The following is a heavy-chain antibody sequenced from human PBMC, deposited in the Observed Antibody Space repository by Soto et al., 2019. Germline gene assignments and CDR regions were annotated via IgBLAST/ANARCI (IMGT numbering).Heavy chain of an antibody. V-gene: IGHV1-69*01. CDR3: ARGATYYDFWSGHYTSYTYYGMDV. CDR1: GGTFSSYA. J-gene: IGHJ6*02. Sequence: QVQLVQSGAEVKKPGSSVKVSCKASGGTFSSYAISWVRQAPGQGLEWMGGIIPIFGTANYAQKFQGRVTITADESTSTAYMELSSLRSEDTAVYYCARGATYYDFWSGHYTSYTYYGMDVWGQGTTVTVS. D-gene: IGHD3-3*01. CDR2: IIPIFGTA.